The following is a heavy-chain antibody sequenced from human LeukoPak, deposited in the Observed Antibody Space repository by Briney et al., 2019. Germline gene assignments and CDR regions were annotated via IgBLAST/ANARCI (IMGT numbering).Heavy chain of an antibody. V-gene: IGHV3-48*03. CDR2: ISSSGSTI. CDR3: ARVGAYYYGSGNFDY. D-gene: IGHD3-10*01. CDR1: GFTFSSYE. Sequence: PGGSLRLSCAASGFTFSSYEMNWVRQAPGKGLEWVSYISSSGSTIYYADSAKGRFTISRDNAKNSLYLQMNSLRAEDTAVYYCARVGAYYYGSGNFDYWGQGTLVTVSS. J-gene: IGHJ4*02.